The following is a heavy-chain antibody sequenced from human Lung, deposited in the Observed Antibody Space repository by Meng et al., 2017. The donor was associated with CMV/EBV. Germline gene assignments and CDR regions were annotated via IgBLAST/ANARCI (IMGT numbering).Heavy chain of an antibody. D-gene: IGHD1-7*01. V-gene: IGHV3-53*01. Sequence: GGSLRLSXAASGFIVSNYYMSWVRQAPEGGLEWVSVIFRTDTTVYAESVKGRFFITRDDSKNSLLLQMNNLRAEDTAIYYCVRGERLGNYYTNFFDTWGQGSLVTVSS. J-gene: IGHJ4*02. CDR3: VRGERLGNYYTNFFDT. CDR1: GFIVSNYY. CDR2: IFRTDTT.